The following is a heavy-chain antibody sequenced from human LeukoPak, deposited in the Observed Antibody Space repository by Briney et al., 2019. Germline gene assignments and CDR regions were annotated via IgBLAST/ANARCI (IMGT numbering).Heavy chain of an antibody. J-gene: IGHJ6*03. V-gene: IGHV3-15*01. D-gene: IGHD2-2*01. CDR3: TTVVPAAMSYYYYYMDV. CDR1: GFTFSNAW. Sequence: KPGGSLRLSCAASGFTFSNAWMSWVRQAPGKGLEWVGRIKSKTDGGTTDYAAPVKGRFTISRDDSKNTLYLQMNSLKTEDTAVYYCTTVVPAAMSYYYYYMDVWGKGTTVTVSS. CDR2: IKSKTDGGTT.